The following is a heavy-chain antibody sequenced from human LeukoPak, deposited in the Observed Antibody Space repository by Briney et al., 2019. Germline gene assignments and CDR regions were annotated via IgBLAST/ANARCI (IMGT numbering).Heavy chain of an antibody. CDR1: GYSISSGYY. J-gene: IGHJ5*02. CDR2: IYHSGST. CDR3: AREKSIVTTRWFGP. D-gene: IGHD1-1*01. V-gene: IGHV4-38-2*02. Sequence: SETLSLTCTVSGYSISSGYYWGWIRQPPGKGLEWIGSIYHSGSTYYNPSLKSRVTISVDTSKNQFSLKLSSVTAADTAVYYCAREKSIVTTRWFGPWGQGILVTVSS.